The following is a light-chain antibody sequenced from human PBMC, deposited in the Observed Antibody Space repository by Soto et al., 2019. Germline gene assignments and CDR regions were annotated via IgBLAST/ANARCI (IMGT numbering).Light chain of an antibody. J-gene: IGKJ1*01. CDR2: AAS. Sequence: AIRMTQSPSSLSAYTGDRVTITCRASQGISSYLAWYQQKPGKAPKLLIYAASTLQSGVPSRFSGSGSGTDFTLTISCLQSGDFASYFCQQYYSYPRTFGQGTKVEIK. CDR1: QGISSY. CDR3: QQYYSYPRT. V-gene: IGKV1-8*01.